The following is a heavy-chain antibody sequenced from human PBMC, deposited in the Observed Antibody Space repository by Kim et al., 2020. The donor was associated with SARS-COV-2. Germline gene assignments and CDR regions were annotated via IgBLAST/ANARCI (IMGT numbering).Heavy chain of an antibody. D-gene: IGHD2-2*01. J-gene: IGHJ6*02. CDR3: ARDSSSRGLGMDV. V-gene: IGHV3-33*01. Sequence: GGSLRLSCAASGFTFSSYGMHWVRQAPGKGLEWVAVIWYDGSNKYYADSVKGRFTISRDNSKNTLYLQMNSLRAEDTAVYYCARDSSSRGLGMDVWGQGTTVTVSS. CDR1: GFTFSSYG. CDR2: IWYDGSNK.